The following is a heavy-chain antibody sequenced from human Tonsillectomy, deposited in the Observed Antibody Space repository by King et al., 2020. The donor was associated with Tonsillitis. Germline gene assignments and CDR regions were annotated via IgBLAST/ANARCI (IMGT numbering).Heavy chain of an antibody. J-gene: IGHJ2*01. Sequence: VQLVESGGGLVKPGGSLRLSCAASGFTFSSYSMNWVRQAPGKGLEWVSSISSRSSFINYADSVKGRFTISRDNAKNSLYLQMNSLRAEDTAVYYCAAPRGYSSALSYWYFDLWGRGTLVTVSS. CDR2: ISSRSSFI. CDR1: GFTFSSYS. D-gene: IGHD6-19*01. CDR3: AAPRGYSSALSYWYFDL. V-gene: IGHV3-21*01.